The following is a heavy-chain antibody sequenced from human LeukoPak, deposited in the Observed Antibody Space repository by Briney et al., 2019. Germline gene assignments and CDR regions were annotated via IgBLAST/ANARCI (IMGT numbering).Heavy chain of an antibody. J-gene: IGHJ4*02. V-gene: IGHV4-39*07. CDR2: IYYSGST. D-gene: IGHD5-18*01. Sequence: SETLSLTCTVSGGSISSSTYYWGWIRQPPGKGPEWIGSIYYSGSTYYNPSLKSRVTISVDTSKNQLSLKLTSVTAADTAVYYCARVGYSFGSFDYWGQGTLVTVSS. CDR1: GGSISSSTYY. CDR3: ARVGYSFGSFDY.